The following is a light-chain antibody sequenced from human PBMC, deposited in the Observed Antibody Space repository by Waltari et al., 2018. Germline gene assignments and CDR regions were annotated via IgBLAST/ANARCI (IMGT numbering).Light chain of an antibody. V-gene: IGKV3-20*01. CDR1: QSVNTNY. J-gene: IGKJ3*01. Sequence: ENVLTQSPGTLSLSPGERATLSCSACQSVNTNYLAWYQQKPGQAPRLLIYGASNRATAIPDRFSGSGSETDFTLSISRLESEDFAVYYCQQYGSSPITFGPGTKVEIK. CDR3: QQYGSSPIT. CDR2: GAS.